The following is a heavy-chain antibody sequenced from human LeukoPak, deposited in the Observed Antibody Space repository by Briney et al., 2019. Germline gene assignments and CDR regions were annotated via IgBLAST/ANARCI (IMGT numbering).Heavy chain of an antibody. V-gene: IGHV4-38-2*01. CDR1: GYSISSGYY. J-gene: IGHJ3*02. CDR3: AKQGLRGGNSLGAFDI. Sequence: SETLSLTCAVSGYSISSGYYWGWIRQPPGKGLEWIGSIYHSGSTYYNPSLKSRVTISVDTSKNQFSLKLSSVTAADTAVYYCAKQGLRGGNSLGAFDIWGQGTMVTVSS. CDR2: IYHSGST. D-gene: IGHD4-23*01.